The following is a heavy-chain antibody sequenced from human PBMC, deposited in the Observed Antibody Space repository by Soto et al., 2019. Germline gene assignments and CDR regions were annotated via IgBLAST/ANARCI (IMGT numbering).Heavy chain of an antibody. V-gene: IGHV3-30*18. D-gene: IGHD1-26*01. Sequence: QVQLVESGGGMVQPGWSLRLSCAASGFSISDYGMEWVRQAPGKGLEWVALISYDGNNTYYADSVKGRFTISRDNSKDTLFLQMTGLLAEDTAVYYCAKGAGDRLSLGMDVWGQGTTVTVSS. CDR3: AKGAGDRLSLGMDV. CDR2: ISYDGNNT. J-gene: IGHJ6*02. CDR1: GFSISDYG.